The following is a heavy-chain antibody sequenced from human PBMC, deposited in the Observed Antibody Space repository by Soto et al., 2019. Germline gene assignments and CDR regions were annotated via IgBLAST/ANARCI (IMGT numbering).Heavy chain of an antibody. CDR3: ARDSSSSWFNWFDP. Sequence: SETLSLTCTVSGGSISSSSYYWGWIRQPPGKGLAWIGSIYYSGSTYYNPSLKSRVTMSVDTSKNQFSLKLSSVTAADTAVYYCARDSSSSWFNWFDPWGQGTLVTVSS. D-gene: IGHD6-13*01. CDR2: IYYSGST. J-gene: IGHJ5*02. V-gene: IGHV4-39*07. CDR1: GGSISSSSYY.